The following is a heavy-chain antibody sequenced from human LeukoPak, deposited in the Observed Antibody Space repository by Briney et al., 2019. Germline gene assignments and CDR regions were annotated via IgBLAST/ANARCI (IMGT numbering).Heavy chain of an antibody. CDR3: ARGQWLPVFDF. V-gene: IGHV4-59*01. D-gene: IGHD3-22*01. CDR2: FYHSGRT. Sequence: PSETLSLTCSVSGGFNTHYYWSWIRQPPGKGLEWIGYFYHSGRTNYNPSLKSRVTISVDTSKNHFSLKLSSVTAADTAVYYCARGQWLPVFDFWGQGTLVTVSS. CDR1: GGFNTHYY. J-gene: IGHJ4*02.